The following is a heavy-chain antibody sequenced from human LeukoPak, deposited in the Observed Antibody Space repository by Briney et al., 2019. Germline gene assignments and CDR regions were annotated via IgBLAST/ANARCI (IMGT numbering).Heavy chain of an antibody. J-gene: IGHJ4*02. Sequence: GGSLRLSCAASGFTFSTPSLNWVRQAPGKGLEWVSSISSSRSYIYYADSVKGRFTISRDNAKNSLYLQMNSLRAEDTAIYYCASTFPYCGGGSCALGGQGTLVTVSS. CDR2: ISSSRSYI. CDR3: ASTFPYCGGGSCAL. CDR1: GFTFSTPS. D-gene: IGHD2-15*01. V-gene: IGHV3-21*01.